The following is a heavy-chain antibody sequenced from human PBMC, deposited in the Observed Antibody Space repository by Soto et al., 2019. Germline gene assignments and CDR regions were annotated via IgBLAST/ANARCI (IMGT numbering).Heavy chain of an antibody. CDR1: GWSFSGYY. D-gene: IGHD4-17*01. CDR2: INHSGGT. V-gene: IGHV4-34*01. Sequence: QVQLQQWGAGLLKPSETLSLTCAVYGWSFSGYYWSWIRQPPGKGLEWIGEINHSGGTNSNPSLKSRVTISVDTSKNQFSLKLSSVTAADTAVYYCASAYGGNVFDYWGQGTLVTVSS. J-gene: IGHJ4*02. CDR3: ASAYGGNVFDY.